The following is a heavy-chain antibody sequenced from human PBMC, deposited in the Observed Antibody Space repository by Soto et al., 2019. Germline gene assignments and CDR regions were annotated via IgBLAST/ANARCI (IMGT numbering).Heavy chain of an antibody. V-gene: IGHV5-51*01. CDR2: IYPGDSDI. CDR3: ARQPSNGQWYV. Sequence: GESLKISCRVSGYSFTDYWIGWVRQLPGKGLEWMAIIYPGDSDIRYNPSFQRQVTISADKSISTAYLQWNSLKASDTAIYYCARQPSNGQWYVWGPGTTVTVSS. J-gene: IGHJ6*02. D-gene: IGHD6-19*01. CDR1: GYSFTDYW.